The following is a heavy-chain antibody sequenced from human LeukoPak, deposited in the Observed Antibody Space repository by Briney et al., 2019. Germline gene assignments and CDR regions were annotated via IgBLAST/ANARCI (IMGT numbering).Heavy chain of an antibody. D-gene: IGHD6-19*01. Sequence: SGGSLRLSCAASGFSFNNYAISWVRQAPGRGLEWVSSIGGSVGSTYYADSVRGLFPTSRDNSKNPLYLQMNSLRAEDTAVYFCAKEGDSSGYYVILCFFDYWGQGTLVTVSS. CDR2: IGGSVGST. CDR1: GFSFNNYA. J-gene: IGHJ4*02. CDR3: AKEGDSSGYYVILCFFDY. V-gene: IGHV3-23*01.